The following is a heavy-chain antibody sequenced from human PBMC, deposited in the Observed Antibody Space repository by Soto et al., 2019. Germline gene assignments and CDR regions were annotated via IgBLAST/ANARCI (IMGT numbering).Heavy chain of an antibody. CDR1: GFTFSSYG. J-gene: IGHJ5*02. D-gene: IGHD2-21*02. Sequence: QVQLVESGGGVVQPGRSLRLSCAASGFTFSSYGMHWVRQAPGKGLEWVAVISYDGSNKYYADSVKGRFTISRDNSKNTLYLQMNSLRAEDTAVYYCAKAGPEGDNNWFDPWGQGTLVTVSS. CDR3: AKAGPEGDNNWFDP. V-gene: IGHV3-30*18. CDR2: ISYDGSNK.